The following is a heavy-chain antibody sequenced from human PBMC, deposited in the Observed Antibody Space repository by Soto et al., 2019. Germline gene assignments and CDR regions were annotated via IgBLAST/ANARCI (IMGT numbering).Heavy chain of an antibody. CDR1: GFTFSSYG. Sequence: QVQLVESGGGVVQPGRSLRLSCAASGFTFSSYGMHWVRQAPGKGLEWVAVISYDGSNKYYADSVKGRFTISRDNSKNTLYLQMNSLRAEYTAVYYCARERPYISSSYPDFDYWGQGTLVTVSS. CDR3: ARERPYISSSYPDFDY. D-gene: IGHD6-13*01. V-gene: IGHV3-30*03. J-gene: IGHJ4*02. CDR2: ISYDGSNK.